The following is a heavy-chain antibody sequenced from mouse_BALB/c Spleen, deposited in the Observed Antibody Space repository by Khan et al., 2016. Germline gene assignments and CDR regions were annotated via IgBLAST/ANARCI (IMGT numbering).Heavy chain of an antibody. V-gene: IGHV14-3*02. Sequence: VQLKQSGAELVKPGASVKLSCTASGFHIKDTYMHWVKQRPEQGLEWIGRIDPASGHTQYDPNFLVKATITADTSSNTAFLQLSGLTSEDSAVYYCAPRTGTFDYWGQGTTLTVSS. CDR3: APRTGTFDY. J-gene: IGHJ2*01. D-gene: IGHD4-1*01. CDR1: GFHIKDTY. CDR2: IDPASGHT.